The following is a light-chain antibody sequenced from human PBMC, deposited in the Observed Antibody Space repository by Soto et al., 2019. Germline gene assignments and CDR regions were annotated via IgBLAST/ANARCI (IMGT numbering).Light chain of an antibody. J-gene: IGKJ4*01. CDR1: QSIKSS. CDR2: KAS. CDR3: QQFDTFPLT. Sequence: DIQMTQSPSTLSASVGDRITITCRASQSIKSSLAWYQQKPGEAPNLLIYKASSLESGVPPRFSGSGYGTEFTLTISSLRPDDFATYYCQQFDTFPLTFGGGTKVEIK. V-gene: IGKV1-5*03.